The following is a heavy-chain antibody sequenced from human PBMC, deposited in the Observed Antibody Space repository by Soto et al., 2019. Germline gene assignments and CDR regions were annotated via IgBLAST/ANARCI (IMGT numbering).Heavy chain of an antibody. D-gene: IGHD3-3*01. V-gene: IGHV1-58*01. CDR3: AASRYYDFWSGYSGFQYYYYGMDV. CDR2: IVVGSGNT. CDR1: GFTFTSSA. Sequence: ASVKVSCKASGFTFTSSAVQWVRQARGQRLEWIGWIVVGSGNTNYAQKFQERVTITRDMSTSTAYMELSSLRSEDTAVYYCAASRYYDFWSGYSGFQYYYYGMDVWGQGTTVTVSS. J-gene: IGHJ6*02.